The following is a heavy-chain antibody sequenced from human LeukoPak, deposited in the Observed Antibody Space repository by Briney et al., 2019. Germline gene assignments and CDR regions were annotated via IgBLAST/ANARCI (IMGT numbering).Heavy chain of an antibody. V-gene: IGHV3-23*01. Sequence: GGSLRLSCAASGFTFSSYAMSWVRQAPGKGLEWVSTISGSGRSTDYADSVKGRFTISRDNAKNSLYLQMNSLRAEDTAVYYCARDPDYYDSSGYNYYFDYWGQGTLVTVSS. J-gene: IGHJ4*02. CDR3: ARDPDYYDSSGYNYYFDY. CDR1: GFTFSSYA. D-gene: IGHD3-22*01. CDR2: ISGSGRST.